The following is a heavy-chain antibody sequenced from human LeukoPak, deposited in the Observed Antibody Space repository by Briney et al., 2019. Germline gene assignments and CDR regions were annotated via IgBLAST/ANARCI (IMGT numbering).Heavy chain of an antibody. J-gene: IGHJ4*02. Sequence: GGSLRLSCAASGFTFSSYGMHWVRQAPGKGLEWVAVISYDGSNKYYADSVKGRFTISRDNSKNTLYLQMNSLRAEDTAVYYCAKDHYDILLEDYWGQGTLVTVSS. CDR3: AKDHYDILLEDY. CDR1: GFTFSSYG. CDR2: ISYDGSNK. V-gene: IGHV3-30*18. D-gene: IGHD3-9*01.